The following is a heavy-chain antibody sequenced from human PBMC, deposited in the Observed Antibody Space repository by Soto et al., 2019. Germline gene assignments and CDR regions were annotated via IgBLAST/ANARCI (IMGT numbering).Heavy chain of an antibody. J-gene: IGHJ4*02. V-gene: IGHV3-15*01. CDR1: GFTFSNAW. CDR2: IKSKTNGGTT. Sequence: VGSLRLSCAASGFTFSNAWMSWVRQAPGKGLEWIGRIKSKTNGGTTDYAAPVIGRFTISRDDSKNTLYLQMNSLKTEDTAVYYCTTDDPINRYWGQGTLVTVSS. CDR3: TTDDPINRY.